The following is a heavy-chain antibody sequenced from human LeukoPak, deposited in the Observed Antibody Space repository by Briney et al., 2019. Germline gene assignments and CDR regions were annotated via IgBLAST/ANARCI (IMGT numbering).Heavy chain of an antibody. D-gene: IGHD3-22*01. CDR1: GLTFSRYA. Sequence: HPGGSLRLSCAASGLTFSRYAMSWVRQAPGKGLEWVSAISASGGSTYYADSVKGRFTISRDNSKNTLYLQMNSLRVEDTAVYYCAKEVYYFDTSGLYSFAFDIWGQGTMVTVPS. CDR2: ISASGGST. V-gene: IGHV3-23*01. CDR3: AKEVYYFDTSGLYSFAFDI. J-gene: IGHJ3*02.